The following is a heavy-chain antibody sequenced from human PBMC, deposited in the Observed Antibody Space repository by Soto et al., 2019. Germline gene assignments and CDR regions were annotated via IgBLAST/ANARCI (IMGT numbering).Heavy chain of an antibody. D-gene: IGHD4-17*01. CDR3: AQSRSTVTTEGGWFDP. Sequence: QITLKESGPTLVKPTQTLTLTCTFSGFSLSTSGVGVGWIRQPPGQALEWLALIFWDDDKRYSPSLKTRLTIAQHTSKNQVVLTMTNLDPVDTATYYCAQSRSTVTTEGGWFDPWGQGTLVPVSS. CDR1: GFSLSTSGVG. J-gene: IGHJ5*02. V-gene: IGHV2-5*02. CDR2: IFWDDDK.